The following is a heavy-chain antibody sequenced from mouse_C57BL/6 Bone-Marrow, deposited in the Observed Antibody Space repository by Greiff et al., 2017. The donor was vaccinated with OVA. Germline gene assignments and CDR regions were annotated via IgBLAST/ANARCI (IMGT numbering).Heavy chain of an antibody. V-gene: IGHV1-76*01. J-gene: IGHJ2*01. D-gene: IGHD4-1*01. Sequence: QVQLQQSGAELVRPGASVKLSCKASGYTFTDYYINWVKQRPGQGLEWIARIYPGSGNTYYNEKFKGKATLTAEKSSSTAYMQLSSLTSEDSAVYFCARGLGRDWGQGTTLTVSS. CDR1: GYTFTDYY. CDR3: ARGLGRD. CDR2: IYPGSGNT.